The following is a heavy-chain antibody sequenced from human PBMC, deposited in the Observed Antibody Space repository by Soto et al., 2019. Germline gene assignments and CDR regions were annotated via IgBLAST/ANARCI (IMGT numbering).Heavy chain of an antibody. CDR3: ARVTAVYAILQLGLDV. CDR2: INPNSGGT. V-gene: IGHV1-2*02. CDR1: GYTFTGYY. J-gene: IGHJ6*02. D-gene: IGHD2-8*01. Sequence: GASVKVSCKASGYTFTGYYMHWVRQAPGQGLEWMGWINPNSGGTNYAQKFQGRVTMTRDTSISTAYMELSRLRSDDTAVYYCARVTAVYAILQLGLDVWGQGTTVTGSS.